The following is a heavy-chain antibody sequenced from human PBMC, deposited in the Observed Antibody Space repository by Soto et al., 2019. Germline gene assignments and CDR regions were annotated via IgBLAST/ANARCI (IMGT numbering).Heavy chain of an antibody. CDR1: GYSFTGNA. J-gene: IGHJ4*02. CDR3: AIQRSGVVY. V-gene: IGHV1-2*04. CDR2: IHPSNGGT. Sequence: QVHLVQSGAEVKKPGASVKVSCEASGYSFTGNAIHWVRQAPGQGLEWMGWIHPSNGGTHYAQKFQGWVTMTRDTSTSTAYIDLSRLTSDDTALYYCAIQRSGVVYWGQGTLVTVSS. D-gene: IGHD2-15*01.